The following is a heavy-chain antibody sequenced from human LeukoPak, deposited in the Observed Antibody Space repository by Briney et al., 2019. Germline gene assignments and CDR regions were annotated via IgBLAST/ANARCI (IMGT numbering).Heavy chain of an antibody. CDR2: IYYSGST. V-gene: IGHV4-39*07. CDR1: GGSISSSSYY. J-gene: IGHJ4*02. CDR3: ARGDYGDYVAGVYVVYFDY. Sequence: SETLSLTCTVSGGSISSSSYYWGWIRQPPGKGLEWIGSIYYSGSTYYNPSLKSRVTISVDTSKNQFSLELSSVTAADTAVYYCARGDYGDYVAGVYVVYFDYWGQGTLVTVSS. D-gene: IGHD4-17*01.